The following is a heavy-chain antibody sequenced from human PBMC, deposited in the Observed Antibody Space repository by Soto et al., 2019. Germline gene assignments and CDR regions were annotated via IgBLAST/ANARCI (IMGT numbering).Heavy chain of an antibody. D-gene: IGHD3-16*01. CDR3: ARSVRGSYFDY. Sequence: GGSLRLSCAASGFTFSSYAMHWVRQAPGKGLEWVAVISYDGSNKYYADSVKGRFTISGDNSKNTLYLQMNSLRAEDTAVYYCARSVRGSYFDYWGQGTLVTVSS. CDR1: GFTFSSYA. J-gene: IGHJ4*02. CDR2: ISYDGSNK. V-gene: IGHV3-30-3*01.